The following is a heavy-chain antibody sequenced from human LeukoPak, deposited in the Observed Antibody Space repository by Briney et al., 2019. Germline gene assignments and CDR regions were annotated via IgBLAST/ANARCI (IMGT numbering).Heavy chain of an antibody. CDR3: ARDRPYTGGWRGFDY. Sequence: SVKVSCKASGGTFSRYAISWVRQAPGQGLEWMGGIIPMFGIANYAQKFQGRVTITADESTSTAYMELSSLRSEDTAVYYCARDRPYTGGWRGFDYWGQGTLVTVSP. V-gene: IGHV1-69*13. J-gene: IGHJ4*02. D-gene: IGHD6-19*01. CDR2: IIPMFGIA. CDR1: GGTFSRYA.